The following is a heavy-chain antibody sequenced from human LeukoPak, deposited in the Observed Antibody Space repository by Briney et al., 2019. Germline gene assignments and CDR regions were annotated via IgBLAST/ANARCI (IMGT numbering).Heavy chain of an antibody. CDR1: GFTFSDYD. V-gene: IGHV3-30*09. D-gene: IGHD3-10*01. J-gene: IGHJ4*02. Sequence: GGSLRLSCVASGFTFSDYDMYWVRQPPGTGLEWVAFTSHDGSNKSYADSVKGRFAISRDNSKNTLYLQKNSLRAEDTAVYYCARDLPITMLRGVIDNWGQGTLVTVSS. CDR3: ARDLPITMLRGVIDN. CDR2: TSHDGSNK.